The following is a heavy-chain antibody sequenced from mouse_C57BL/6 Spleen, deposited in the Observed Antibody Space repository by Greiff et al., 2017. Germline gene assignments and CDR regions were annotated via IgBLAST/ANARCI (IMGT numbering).Heavy chain of an antibody. Sequence: VQLQQSGAELAKPGASVKLSCKASGYTFTSYWMHWVKQRPGQGLEWIGYINPSSGYTKYNQKFKDKATLTADKSSSTAYMQLSSLTYEDSAVXYCATPDYGCDKGEAFDYWGQGTTLTVSS. V-gene: IGHV1-7*01. CDR2: INPSSGYT. CDR3: ATPDYGCDKGEAFDY. CDR1: GYTFTSYW. D-gene: IGHD2-2*01. J-gene: IGHJ2*01.